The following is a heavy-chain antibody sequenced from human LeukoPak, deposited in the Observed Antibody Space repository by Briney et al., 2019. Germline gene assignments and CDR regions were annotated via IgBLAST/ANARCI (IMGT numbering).Heavy chain of an antibody. CDR2: ISSGGATM. CDR3: AELGITMIGGV. V-gene: IGHV3-48*03. D-gene: IGHD3-10*02. Sequence: GGSLRLSCAASGFIFRSYEFSWVRQAPGKGLEWISYISSGGATMYYADSVKGRFTISRDNAKNSLYLQMNSLRAEDTAVYYCAELGITMIGGVWGKGTTVTVSS. J-gene: IGHJ6*04. CDR1: GFIFRSYE.